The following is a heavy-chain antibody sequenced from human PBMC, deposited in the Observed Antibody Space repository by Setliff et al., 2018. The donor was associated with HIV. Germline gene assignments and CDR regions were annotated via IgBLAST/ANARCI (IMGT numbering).Heavy chain of an antibody. D-gene: IGHD5-18*01. V-gene: IGHV2-5*02. CDR1: GFSLTTSGVG. J-gene: IGHJ2*01. CDR3: AHWIHRWWYFDL. CDR2: IYWDDDK. Sequence: SGPTLVNPTQTLTLTCTFSGFSLTTSGVGVGWIRQPPGKALEWLALIYWDDDKRFSPSLKSRLTITKDTPKNQVVLTMTNMDPVDTATYYCAHWIHRWWYFDLWGRGSLVTVSS.